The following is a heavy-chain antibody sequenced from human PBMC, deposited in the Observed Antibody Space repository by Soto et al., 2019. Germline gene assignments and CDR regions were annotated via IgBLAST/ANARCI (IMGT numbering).Heavy chain of an antibody. CDR2: ISGSGGST. J-gene: IGHJ5*02. CDR1: AFISSRDS. CDR3: PNLHVRVVIANTSWFDR. D-gene: IGHD2-21*01. V-gene: IGHV3-23*01. Sequence: GCMRLSCAPSAFISSRDSMGCDRPAPEKGREWDSAISGSGGSTYYADSVKGRFTISRDTSKNTMYLQMNSLRAEDTAVNYWPNLHVRVVIANTSWFDRGGRGPLVTVS.